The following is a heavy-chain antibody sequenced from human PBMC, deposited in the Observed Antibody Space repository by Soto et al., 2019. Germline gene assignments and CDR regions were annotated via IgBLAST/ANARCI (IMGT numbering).Heavy chain of an antibody. Sequence: PGGSLRLSCAASGFTFSDYYMSWIRQAPGKGLEWVSYISSSGSTTYYADSVKGRFTISRDNSKNTLYLQMNSLRAEDTAVYYCARGITIFGVVTYDYWGQGTLVTVSS. J-gene: IGHJ4*02. CDR3: ARGITIFGVVTYDY. D-gene: IGHD3-3*01. CDR1: GFTFSDYY. V-gene: IGHV3-11*01. CDR2: ISSSGSTT.